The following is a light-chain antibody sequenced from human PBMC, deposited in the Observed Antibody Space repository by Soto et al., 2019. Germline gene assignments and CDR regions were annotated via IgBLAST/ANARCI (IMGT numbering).Light chain of an antibody. CDR3: QQYGSSPWT. CDR1: QSVSSSY. V-gene: IGKV3-20*01. J-gene: IGKJ1*01. CDR2: GAS. Sequence: EIVLTQSPGTLSLSPGERATLSCRASQSVSSSYLAWYQQKPGQAPRLLLFGASSRATGIPDRFSGSGSGTDFHLPISRLEPEDFAVYYCQQYGSSPWTFGQGPEVEIK.